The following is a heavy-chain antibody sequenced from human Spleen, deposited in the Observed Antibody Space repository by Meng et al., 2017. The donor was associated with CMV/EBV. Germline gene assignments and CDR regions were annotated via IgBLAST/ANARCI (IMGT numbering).Heavy chain of an antibody. CDR2: ISSSGNII. J-gene: IGHJ6*02. CDR3: ARDNLFYYGMDV. Sequence: GGSLRLSCAAPGFTFSGYAMNWVRQAPGKGLEWVSYISSSGNIIYVADAVKGRFTISRDIAKKSLYLQMNSLRAEDTAVYYCARDNLFYYGMDVWGQGTTVTVSS. CDR1: GFTFSGYA. V-gene: IGHV3-48*03.